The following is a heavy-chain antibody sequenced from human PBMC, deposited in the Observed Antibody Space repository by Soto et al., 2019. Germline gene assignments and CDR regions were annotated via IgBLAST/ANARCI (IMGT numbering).Heavy chain of an antibody. Sequence: GGSLRLSCEASGFNFSSYGIHWVRQAPGKGLEWVAIIWNDGSNEYYADSVKGRFTISRDNSKNTVYLQVSKLRAEDTAVYFFAIDQTDSGGYSVSWGQGTLVTVSS. J-gene: IGHJ4*02. D-gene: IGHD3-22*01. CDR1: GFNFSSYG. V-gene: IGHV3-33*01. CDR3: AIDQTDSGGYSVS. CDR2: IWNDGSNE.